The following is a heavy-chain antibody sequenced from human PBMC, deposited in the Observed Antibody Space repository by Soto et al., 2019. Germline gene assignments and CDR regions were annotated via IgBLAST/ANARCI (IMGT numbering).Heavy chain of an antibody. J-gene: IGHJ6*02. Sequence: EVQLLESGGGLEQPGGSLRLSCVASGFTFSTYAMTWVRQAPGKGLEWVSVSSVSGGSTYYADSVKGRFIISRDNSKSTLYLQLNYLRAEDTAIYYCVISARPATPGYYYYYAMDVWGQGTTVTVSS. V-gene: IGHV3-23*01. D-gene: IGHD3-16*02. CDR2: SSVSGGST. CDR1: GFTFSTYA. CDR3: VISARPATPGYYYYYAMDV.